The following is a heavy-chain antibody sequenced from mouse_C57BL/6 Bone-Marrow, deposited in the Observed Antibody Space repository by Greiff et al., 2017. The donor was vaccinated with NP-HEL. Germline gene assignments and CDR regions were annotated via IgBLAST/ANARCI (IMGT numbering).Heavy chain of an antibody. CDR3: ARAGNGYYDYFDY. J-gene: IGHJ2*01. V-gene: IGHV1-50*01. CDR2: IDPSDSYT. CDR1: GYTFTSYW. D-gene: IGHD2-3*01. Sequence: VQLQQPGAELVKPGASVKLSCKASGYTFTSYWMQWVKQRPGQGLEWIGEIDPSDSYTNYNQTFKGKVTLTVDTSSSTAYMQLSSLTSEESAVYYCARAGNGYYDYFDYGGQGTTLTVSS.